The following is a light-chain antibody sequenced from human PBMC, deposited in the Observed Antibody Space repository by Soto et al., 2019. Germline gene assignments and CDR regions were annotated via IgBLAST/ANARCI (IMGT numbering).Light chain of an antibody. CDR2: EVK. CDR3: ISYAGSNNLV. V-gene: IGLV2-8*01. CDR1: SSDVGGYNY. Sequence: QSALTQPPSASGSPGQSVTISCTGTSSDVGGYNYVSWYQQHPGKAPKVMIYEVKKWPSGVPDRFSGSKSGNTASLTVSGLQAEDEADYYCISYAGSNNLVFGGGTKLTVL. J-gene: IGLJ2*01.